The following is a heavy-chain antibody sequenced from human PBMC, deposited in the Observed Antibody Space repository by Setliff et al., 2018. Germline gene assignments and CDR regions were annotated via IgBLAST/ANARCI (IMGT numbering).Heavy chain of an antibody. V-gene: IGHV4-59*03. J-gene: IGHJ4*02. Sequence: SETLSLTCTVSGGSISSHYWSWIRQPPGKGLEWIGNIFDSGNTNYNSSLKSRVTISVDTSKNQFSLKLSSVTAADTALYYCTVYNTGSSKDHYWGQGTPVTVSS. CDR2: IFDSGNT. CDR3: TVYNTGSSKDHY. D-gene: IGHD2-8*02. CDR1: GGSISSHY.